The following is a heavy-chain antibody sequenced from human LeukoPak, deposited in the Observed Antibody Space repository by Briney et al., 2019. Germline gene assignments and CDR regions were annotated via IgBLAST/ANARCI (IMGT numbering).Heavy chain of an antibody. J-gene: IGHJ4*02. CDR1: GGSISSSNW. CDR3: ARDGDYGSGSYCY. CDR2: IYHSGST. V-gene: IGHV4-4*02. Sequence: SETLSLTCAVSGGSISSSNWWSWVRQPPGKGLEWIGEIYHSGSTNYNPSLKSPVTISVDKSKNQFSLKLSSVTAADTAVYYCARDGDYGSGSYCYWGQGTLVTVSS. D-gene: IGHD3-10*01.